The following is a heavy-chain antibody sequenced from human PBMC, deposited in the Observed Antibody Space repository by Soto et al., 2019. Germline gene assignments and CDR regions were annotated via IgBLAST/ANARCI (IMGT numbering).Heavy chain of an antibody. CDR3: ARMWVDYDFWSGSDFGAFDI. V-gene: IGHV3-30-3*01. CDR1: GFTFSSYA. J-gene: IGHJ3*02. Sequence: QVQLVESGGGVVQPGRSLRLSCAASGFTFSSYAMHWVRQAPGKGLEWVAVISYDGSNKYYADSVKGRFTISRDNSKNKLYLQMNSLRAEDTAVYYCARMWVDYDFWSGSDFGAFDIWGQGTMVTVSS. D-gene: IGHD3-3*01. CDR2: ISYDGSNK.